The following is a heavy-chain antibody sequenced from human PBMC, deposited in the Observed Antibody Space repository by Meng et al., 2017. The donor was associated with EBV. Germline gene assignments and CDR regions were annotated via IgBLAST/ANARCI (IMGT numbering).Heavy chain of an antibody. CDR2: INPNSGGT. Sequence: QVPRVQYGAGEKKPCASVKVSCKASDYTFTGYYMHWVRQAPGQGLEWMGRINPNSGGTNYAQKFQGRVTMTRDTSISTAYMELSRLRSDDTAVYYCAKGADLAAAGTFWFDPWGQGTLVTVSS. J-gene: IGHJ5*02. V-gene: IGHV1-2*06. D-gene: IGHD6-13*01. CDR1: DYTFTGYY. CDR3: AKGADLAAAGTFWFDP.